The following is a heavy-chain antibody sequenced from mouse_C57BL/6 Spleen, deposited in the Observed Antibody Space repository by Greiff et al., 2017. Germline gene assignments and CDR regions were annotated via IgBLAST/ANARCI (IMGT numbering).Heavy chain of an antibody. J-gene: IGHJ4*01. D-gene: IGHD2-5*01. CDR1: GYTFTDYN. Sequence: EVQLQESGPELVKPGASVKIPCKASGYTFTDYNMDWVKQSHGKSLEWIGDINPNNGGTIYNQKFKGKATLTVDKSSSTAYMELRSLTSEDTAVYYCARGAYYSNGDAMDYWGQGTSVTVSS. CDR2: INPNNGGT. V-gene: IGHV1-18*01. CDR3: ARGAYYSNGDAMDY.